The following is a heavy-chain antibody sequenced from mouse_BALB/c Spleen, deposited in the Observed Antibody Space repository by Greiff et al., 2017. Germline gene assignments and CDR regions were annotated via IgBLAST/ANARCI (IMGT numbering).Heavy chain of an antibody. J-gene: IGHJ1*01. CDR3: AGSSYNYWYFDV. CDR2: ISYSGST. D-gene: IGHD1-1*01. Sequence: EVHLVESGPGLVKPSQSLSLTCTVTGYSITSDYAWNWIRQFPGNKLEWMGYISYSGSTSYNPSLKSRISITRDTSKNQFFLQLNSVTTEDTATYYCAGSSYNYWYFDVWGAGTTVTVSS. V-gene: IGHV3-2*02. CDR1: GYSITSDYA.